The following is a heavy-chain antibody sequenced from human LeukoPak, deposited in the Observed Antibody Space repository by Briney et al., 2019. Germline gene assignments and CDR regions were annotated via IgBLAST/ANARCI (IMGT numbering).Heavy chain of an antibody. D-gene: IGHD6-19*01. J-gene: IGHJ3*02. CDR3: ARVPSSGWYRDAFDI. CDR1: GGSISSYY. V-gene: IGHV4-59*01. Sequence: PSETLSLTCTVSGGSISSYYWSWIRQLPGKGLEWIGYIYYSGSTNYNPSLKSRVTISVDTSENQFSLKLSSVTAADTAVYYCARVPSSGWYRDAFDIWGQGTMVTVSS. CDR2: IYYSGST.